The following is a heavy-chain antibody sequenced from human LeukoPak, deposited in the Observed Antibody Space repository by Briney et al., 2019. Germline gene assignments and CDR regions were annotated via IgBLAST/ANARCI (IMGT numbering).Heavy chain of an antibody. CDR3: AREFGGVFDY. CDR1: GGSMSSGGNS. D-gene: IGHD3-16*01. Sequence: SETLSLTCAVSGGSMSSGGNSWSWIRQPPGKGLEWIGYIYHSGSTYYNPSLKSRVTISVDRSKNQFSLKLSSVTAADTAVYYCAREFGGVFDYWGQGTLVTVSS. CDR2: IYHSGST. J-gene: IGHJ4*02. V-gene: IGHV4-30-2*01.